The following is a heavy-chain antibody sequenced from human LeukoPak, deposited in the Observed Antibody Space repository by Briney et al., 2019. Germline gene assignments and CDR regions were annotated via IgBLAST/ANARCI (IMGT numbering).Heavy chain of an antibody. V-gene: IGHV1-24*01. D-gene: IGHD2-2*01. Sequence: ASVKVSCKVSGYTLTELSMHWVRQAPGKGLEWMGGFDPEDGETIYAQKFQGRVTMTEDTSTDTAYMGLSSLRSEDTAVYYCATAGGRYQLLINWFDPWGRGTLVTVSS. J-gene: IGHJ5*02. CDR1: GYTLTELS. CDR2: FDPEDGET. CDR3: ATAGGRYQLLINWFDP.